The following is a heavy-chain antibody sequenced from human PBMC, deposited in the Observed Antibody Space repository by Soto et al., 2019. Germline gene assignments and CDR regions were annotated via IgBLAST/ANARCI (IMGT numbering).Heavy chain of an antibody. CDR2: IYHSGST. D-gene: IGHD3-10*01. V-gene: IGHV4-4*02. Sequence: SETLSLTCAVSSGSISSSNWWSWVRQPPGKGLEWIGEIYHSGSTNYNPSLTSRVTISVDKSKNQFSLKLSSVTAADTAVYYCAREFWVTMVRGVIITDVRWFDPWGQGTLVTVSS. J-gene: IGHJ5*02. CDR1: SGSISSSNW. CDR3: AREFWVTMVRGVIITDVRWFDP.